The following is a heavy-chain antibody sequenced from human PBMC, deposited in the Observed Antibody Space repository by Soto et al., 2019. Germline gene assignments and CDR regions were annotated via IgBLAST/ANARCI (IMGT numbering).Heavy chain of an antibody. CDR1: GGSISSSSYY. CDR3: ARLYYDFWSGFRSNYGMDV. V-gene: IGHV4-39*01. D-gene: IGHD3-3*01. CDR2: IYYSGST. Sequence: SSETLSLTCTVSGGSISSSSYYWGWIRQPPGKGLEWIGSIYYSGSTYYNPSLKSRVTISVDTSKNQFSLKLSSVTAADTAVYYCARLYYDFWSGFRSNYGMDVWGQGTTVTVSS. J-gene: IGHJ6*02.